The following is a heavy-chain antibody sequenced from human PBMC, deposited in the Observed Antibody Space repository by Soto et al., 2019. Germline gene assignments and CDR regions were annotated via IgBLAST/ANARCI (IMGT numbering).Heavy chain of an antibody. CDR3: ASLPRLMGGVHHYYGMDV. CDR1: GGSFSGYY. J-gene: IGHJ6*04. V-gene: IGHV4-34*01. Sequence: PSETLSLTCAVYGGSFSGYYWSWIRQPPGKGLEWIGEINHSGSTNYNPSLKSRVTISVDTSKNQFSLKLSSVTAADTAVYYCASLPRLMGGVHHYYGMDVWGKGTTVTVSS. D-gene: IGHD2-21*02. CDR2: INHSGST.